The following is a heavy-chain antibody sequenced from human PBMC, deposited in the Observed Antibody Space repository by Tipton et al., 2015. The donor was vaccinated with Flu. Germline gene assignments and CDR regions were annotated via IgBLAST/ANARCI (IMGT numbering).Heavy chain of an antibody. Sequence: GLVKPSETLSLTCSVSGASMKSYYWSWVRQSPGKGLEWIGDIYYSGSTNYNPTLKSRVAISLDMSRSQFSLRVSSVTAADTAVYYWARMARRDVNLLQDYWGQGTLVTVSS. V-gene: IGHV4-59*01. CDR2: IYYSGST. D-gene: IGHD5-24*01. CDR3: ARMARRDVNLLQDY. CDR1: GASMKSYY. J-gene: IGHJ4*02.